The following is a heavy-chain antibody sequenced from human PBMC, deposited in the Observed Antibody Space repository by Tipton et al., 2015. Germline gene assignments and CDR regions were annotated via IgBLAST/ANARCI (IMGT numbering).Heavy chain of an antibody. CDR3: AREGGYGSGGNCYNRDYYYYGMDV. D-gene: IGHD2-15*01. CDR2: IYYSGST. J-gene: IGHJ6*02. Sequence: TLSLTCTVSGGSISNYYWSWIRQPPGKGLEWIGYIYYSGSTNYNPSLKSRVTISVDTSKNQFSLKLSSVTAADTAVYYCAREGGYGSGGNCYNRDYYYYGMDVWGQGTTVTVSS. CDR1: GGSISNYY. V-gene: IGHV4-59*01.